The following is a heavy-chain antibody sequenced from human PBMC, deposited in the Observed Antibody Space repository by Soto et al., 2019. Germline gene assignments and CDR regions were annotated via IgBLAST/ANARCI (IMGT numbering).Heavy chain of an antibody. Sequence: SQTLSLTCTVSGGSITRGGYYWSWIRQHPGKGLEWIGYIYNSGTTYYNPSLKSRVTISVDTSKNQFSLKLTSVTAADTAVYYCAKDPKYSSSWAPYFDYWGQGTLVTVSS. CDR1: GGSITRGGYY. V-gene: IGHV4-31*03. CDR2: IYNSGTT. CDR3: AKDPKYSSSWAPYFDY. D-gene: IGHD6-13*01. J-gene: IGHJ4*02.